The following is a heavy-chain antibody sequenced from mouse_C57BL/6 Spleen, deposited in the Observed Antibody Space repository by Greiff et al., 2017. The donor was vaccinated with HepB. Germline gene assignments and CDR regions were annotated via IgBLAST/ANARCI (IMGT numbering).Heavy chain of an antibody. D-gene: IGHD1-1*01. V-gene: IGHV14-4*01. CDR1: GFNIKDDY. CDR3: TTWGYGSNMDY. Sequence: EVQLQQSGAELVRPGASVKLSCTASGFNIKDDYMHWVKQRPEQGLEWIGWIDPENGDTEYASKFQGKATITADTSSNTAYLQLSSLTSEDTAVYYCTTWGYGSNMDYWGQGTSVTVSS. J-gene: IGHJ4*01. CDR2: IDPENGDT.